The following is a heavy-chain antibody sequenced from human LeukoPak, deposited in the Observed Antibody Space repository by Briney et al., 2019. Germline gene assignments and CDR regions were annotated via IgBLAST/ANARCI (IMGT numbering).Heavy chain of an antibody. D-gene: IGHD6-19*01. CDR2: ISYDGSNK. CDR1: GFTFSSYG. J-gene: IGHJ4*02. Sequence: GGSLRLSCAASGFTFSSYGMHWVRQAPGKGLEWVAVISYDGSNKYYADSVKGRFTISRDNSKNTLYLQMNSLRAEDTAVYYCARDNASSGWYDYFDYWGQGTLVTVSS. CDR3: ARDNASSGWYDYFDY. V-gene: IGHV3-30*03.